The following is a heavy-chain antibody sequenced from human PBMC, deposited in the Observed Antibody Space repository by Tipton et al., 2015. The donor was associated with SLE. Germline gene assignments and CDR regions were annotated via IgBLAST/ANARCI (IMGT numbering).Heavy chain of an antibody. V-gene: IGHV4-59*11. CDR1: GGSLNGQF. Sequence: TLSLTCTASGGSLNGQFWRWIRQPPGKGLEWVGYISYSETTNYNPSLKSRVTISVDTSKNQFSLKLRSVTAADTAVYYCAGAWQGYCSGGTCYVLDYWGQGTLVTVSS. CDR3: AGAWQGYCSGGTCYVLDY. D-gene: IGHD2-15*01. CDR2: ISYSETT. J-gene: IGHJ4*02.